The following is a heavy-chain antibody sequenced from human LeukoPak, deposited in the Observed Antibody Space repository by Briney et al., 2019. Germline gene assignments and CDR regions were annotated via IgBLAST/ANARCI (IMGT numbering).Heavy chain of an antibody. CDR3: ARRNAMDV. J-gene: IGHJ6*02. CDR1: GFTVSNTY. Sequence: GGSLRLSCAASGFTVSNTYMSWVRQAPGKGLEWVSLIYSGGGTYSADSVKGRFTISRDDAKSSLYLQMNSLRAEDTAVYYCARRNAMDVWGQGTTVIVFS. V-gene: IGHV3-53*01. CDR2: IYSGGGT.